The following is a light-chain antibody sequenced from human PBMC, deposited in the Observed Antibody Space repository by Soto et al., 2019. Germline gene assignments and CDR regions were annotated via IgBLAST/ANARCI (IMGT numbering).Light chain of an antibody. J-gene: IGLJ1*01. Sequence: QSVLTQPRSVSGSPGQSVAISCTGTSSDVGGYDYVSWFQQHPGKAPKLMIYDVSKRPSGVPDCFSGSKSGNTASLTISGLQAEDEADYYCCSYAGSPYVFGTGTKLTVL. V-gene: IGLV2-11*01. CDR2: DVS. CDR1: SSDVGGYDY. CDR3: CSYAGSPYV.